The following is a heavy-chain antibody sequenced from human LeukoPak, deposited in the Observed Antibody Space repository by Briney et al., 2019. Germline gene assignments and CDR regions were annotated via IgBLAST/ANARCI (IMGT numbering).Heavy chain of an antibody. CDR3: ARDYCSSTSCYDY. J-gene: IGHJ4*02. CDR1: GFTFSSYS. D-gene: IGHD2-2*01. Sequence: GGSLRLSCAASGFTFSSYSMNWVRQAPGKGLEWVSYISSSSSTIYYADSVKGRFAISRDNAKNSLYLQMNSLRAEDTAVYYCARDYCSSTSCYDYWGQGTLVTVSS. V-gene: IGHV3-48*01. CDR2: ISSSSSTI.